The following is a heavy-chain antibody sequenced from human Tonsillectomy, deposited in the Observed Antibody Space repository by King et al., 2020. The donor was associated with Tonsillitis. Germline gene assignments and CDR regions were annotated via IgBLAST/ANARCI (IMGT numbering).Heavy chain of an antibody. D-gene: IGHD3-10*01. CDR2: SYHSGST. J-gene: IGHJ4*02. Sequence: VQLQESGPGLVKPSETLSLTCAVSGYSISSGYYWGWIRQPPGKGLEWIGSSYHSGSTYYKPSLKSRVTISVDTSKNQLSLKLSSVTAADTAVYYCARDSSTLVRGVIPGYFDYWGQGTLVTVSS. CDR1: GYSISSGYY. V-gene: IGHV4-38-2*02. CDR3: ARDSSTLVRGVIPGYFDY.